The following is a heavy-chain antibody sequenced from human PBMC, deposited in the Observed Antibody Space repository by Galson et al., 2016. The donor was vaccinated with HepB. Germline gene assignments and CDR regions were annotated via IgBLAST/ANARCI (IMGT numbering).Heavy chain of an antibody. J-gene: IGHJ4*02. Sequence: SLRLSCAASGFSFSSYAMSWVRQAPVRGLEWVSGIGGSGTSALYAGSVKGRFTVSRDNSKNTLYLQMNSLRAEDSAVYYCAKDREWELLALCDSWGQGARVTVSS. CDR2: IGGSGTSA. CDR1: GFSFSSYA. V-gene: IGHV3-23*01. CDR3: AKDREWELLALCDS. D-gene: IGHD4-23*01.